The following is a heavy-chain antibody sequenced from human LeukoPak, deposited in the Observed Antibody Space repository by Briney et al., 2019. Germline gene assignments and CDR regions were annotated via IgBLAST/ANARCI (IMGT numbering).Heavy chain of an antibody. J-gene: IGHJ3*02. D-gene: IGHD3-22*01. CDR1: GYSFTSYW. Sequence: GESLKISCKGSGYSFTSYWIGWVRQMPGKGLEWMGIIYPGDSDARYSPSFQGQVTISADKSVNTAYLQWSSLKASDTAMYYCARSRALDSDSSGYYAFDIWGQGTMVTVSS. CDR3: ARSRALDSDSSGYYAFDI. V-gene: IGHV5-51*01. CDR2: IYPGDSDA.